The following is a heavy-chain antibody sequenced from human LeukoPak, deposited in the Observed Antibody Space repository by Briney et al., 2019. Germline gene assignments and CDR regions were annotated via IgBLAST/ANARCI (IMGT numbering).Heavy chain of an antibody. CDR1: GFTFSSYA. J-gene: IGHJ4*02. V-gene: IGHV3-23*01. D-gene: IGHD4-17*01. CDR3: AREDYGDYDYDY. Sequence: GGSLRLSCAASGFTFSSYAMSWVRQAPGKGLEWVSAISGSGGSTYYADSVKGRFTISRDSAKNSLYLQMNSLRAEDTAVYYCAREDYGDYDYDYWGQGTLVTVSS. CDR2: ISGSGGST.